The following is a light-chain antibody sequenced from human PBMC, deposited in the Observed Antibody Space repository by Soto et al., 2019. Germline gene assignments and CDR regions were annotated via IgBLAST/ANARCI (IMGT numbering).Light chain of an antibody. CDR1: QTVRNNY. V-gene: IGKV3D-20*02. J-gene: IGKJ5*01. Sequence: EIVLTQYPGTLSLSPGERATLSCRASQTVRNNYLAWYQQKPGQAPRLLIYDASNRATGIPARFSGSGSGTDFTLTISSLEPEDFAVYYCQQRSNWPITFGQGTRLAI. CDR3: QQRSNWPIT. CDR2: DAS.